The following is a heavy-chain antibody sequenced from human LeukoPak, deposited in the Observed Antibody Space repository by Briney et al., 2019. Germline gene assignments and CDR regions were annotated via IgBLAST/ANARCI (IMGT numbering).Heavy chain of an antibody. V-gene: IGHV1-69*13. Sequence: GASVKVSCKASGGTFNNYAITWVRQAPGQGLEWMGGTIPIFGTANYAQKFQGRVTITADESTNTAYMELSSLRSEDTAVYYCARDLSGGWTQFDYWGQGTLVTVTS. D-gene: IGHD6-19*01. CDR1: GGTFNNYA. J-gene: IGHJ4*02. CDR3: ARDLSGGWTQFDY. CDR2: TIPIFGTA.